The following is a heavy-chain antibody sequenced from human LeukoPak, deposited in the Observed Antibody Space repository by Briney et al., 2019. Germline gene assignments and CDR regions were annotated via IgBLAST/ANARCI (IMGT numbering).Heavy chain of an antibody. J-gene: IGHJ3*01. CDR2: ISSSSTYI. D-gene: IGHD6-19*01. CDR3: ARGKTVAGRDAFDV. CDR1: GFTFTSYS. Sequence: GGSLRLSCAASGFTFTSYSMNWVRQAVGKGLEWVSSISSSSTYIYYADSVKGRFTISRDNAKNSLSLQMNTLRTEDTAVYYCARGKTVAGRDAFDVWGQGTMVTVSS. V-gene: IGHV3-21*01.